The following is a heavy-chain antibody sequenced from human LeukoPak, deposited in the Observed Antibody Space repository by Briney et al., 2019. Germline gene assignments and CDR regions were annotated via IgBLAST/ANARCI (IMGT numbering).Heavy chain of an antibody. V-gene: IGHV1-24*01. CDR1: GYTLTELS. Sequence: ASVKVSCKVSGYTLTELSMHWVRQAPGKGLEWMGGFDPEDGETIYAQKFQGRVTMTEDTSTDTAYMELSSLRSDDTAVYYCARDRDSSGYYFYWGQGTLVTVSS. J-gene: IGHJ4*02. CDR3: ARDRDSSGYYFY. CDR2: FDPEDGET. D-gene: IGHD3-22*01.